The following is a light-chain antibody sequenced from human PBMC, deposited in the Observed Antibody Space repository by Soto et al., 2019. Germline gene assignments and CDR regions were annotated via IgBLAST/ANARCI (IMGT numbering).Light chain of an antibody. J-gene: IGKJ4*01. V-gene: IGKV1-8*01. Sequence: AIRMTQSPSSFSASTGDSVTITCRASQGISSYLAWYQQKPGKAPKLLIYAASTLQSGVPARFSGSGSGTDFTLTISCLQSEDFATYYCQQYYTFSTFGGGTKVEIK. CDR3: QQYYTFST. CDR2: AAS. CDR1: QGISSY.